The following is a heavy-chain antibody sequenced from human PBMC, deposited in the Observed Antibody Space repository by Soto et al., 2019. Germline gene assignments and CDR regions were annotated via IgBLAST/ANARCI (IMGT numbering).Heavy chain of an antibody. CDR3: ATYYYDSSGYYYPGSPSDY. Sequence: SVKVSCKASGGTFSSYAISWVRQVPGQGLEWMGGIIPIFGTANYAQKFQGRVTITADKSTSTAYMELSSLRSEDTAVYYCATYYYDSSGYYYPGSPSDYWGQGTLVTVSS. CDR2: IIPIFGTA. D-gene: IGHD3-22*01. V-gene: IGHV1-69*06. CDR1: GGTFSSYA. J-gene: IGHJ4*02.